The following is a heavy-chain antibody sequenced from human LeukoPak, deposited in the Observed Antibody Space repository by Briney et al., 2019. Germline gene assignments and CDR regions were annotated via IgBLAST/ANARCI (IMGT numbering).Heavy chain of an antibody. Sequence: PGGALRLSCAASGFTLSSYGMHLVRQAPGKGLEGVAGISYDGSNKYYADSVKGRFTISRDNSKNTLYLQMNSLRAEDTAVYYCAKSFGGYDGGYYYGMDVWGQGTTVTVSS. CDR3: AKSFGGYDGGYYYGMDV. J-gene: IGHJ6*02. D-gene: IGHD5-12*01. CDR1: GFTLSSYG. CDR2: ISYDGSNK. V-gene: IGHV3-30*18.